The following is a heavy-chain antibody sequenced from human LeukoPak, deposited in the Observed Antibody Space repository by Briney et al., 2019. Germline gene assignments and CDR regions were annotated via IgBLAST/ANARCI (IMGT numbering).Heavy chain of an antibody. D-gene: IGHD2-2*01. CDR3: AKDLDCSSTSCYPDY. J-gene: IGHJ4*02. V-gene: IGHV3-23*01. Sequence: PGGSLRLSCAASGFTFSSYAMSWVRQAPGKGLEWVSAISGSGGSTYYADSVKGRFTISRDNSKNTLYLQMNSLRAEDTAVYCCAKDLDCSSTSCYPDYWGQGALVTVSS. CDR1: GFTFSSYA. CDR2: ISGSGGST.